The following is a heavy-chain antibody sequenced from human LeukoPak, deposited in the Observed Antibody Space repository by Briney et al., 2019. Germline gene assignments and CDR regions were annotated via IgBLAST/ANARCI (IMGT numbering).Heavy chain of an antibody. CDR2: INPSGGST. D-gene: IGHD2-21*02. CDR3: ASAGYCGGDCYSNYFDY. J-gene: IGHJ4*02. V-gene: IGHV1-46*01. CDR1: GYTFTSYY. Sequence: GASVKVSCKASGYTFTSYYMHWVRQAPGQGLEWMGIINPSGGSTSYAQKFQGRVTMTRDTSISTAYMELSRLRSDDTAVYYCASAGYCGGDCYSNYFDYWGQGTLVTVSS.